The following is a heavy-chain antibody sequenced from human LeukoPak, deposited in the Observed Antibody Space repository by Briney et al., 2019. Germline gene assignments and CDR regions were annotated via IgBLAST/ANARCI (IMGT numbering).Heavy chain of an antibody. CDR3: SRVAQSGPTGWFDP. Sequence: GGSLRLSCAASGFNLNSYMLNWVRQAPGKGLEWVSSISSTGSYIYHADSVKGRFTISRDNPGNVVYLQMDSLRAEDTAVYYCSRVAQSGPTGWFDPWGQGALVTVSS. CDR1: GFNLNSYM. D-gene: IGHD1-1*01. CDR2: ISSTGSYI. J-gene: IGHJ5*02. V-gene: IGHV3-21*01.